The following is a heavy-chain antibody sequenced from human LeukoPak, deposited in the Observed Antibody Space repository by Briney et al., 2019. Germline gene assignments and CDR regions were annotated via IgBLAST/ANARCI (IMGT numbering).Heavy chain of an antibody. J-gene: IGHJ4*02. CDR2: IYHSGST. D-gene: IGHD5-24*01. CDR3: ARRRDGYKTHFDY. Sequence: SETLSLTCTVSGGSISSYYWSWIRQPPGKGLEWIGYIYHSGSTNYNPSLKSRVTMSVDTSKNQFSLKLSSVTAADTAVYYCARRRDGYKTHFDYWGQGTLVTVSS. CDR1: GGSISSYY. V-gene: IGHV4-59*01.